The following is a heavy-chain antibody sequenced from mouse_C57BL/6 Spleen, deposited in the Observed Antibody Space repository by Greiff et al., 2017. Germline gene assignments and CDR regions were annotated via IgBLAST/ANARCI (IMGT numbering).Heavy chain of an antibody. D-gene: IGHD2-1*01. CDR3: TRSGYGNYDWYFGV. CDR1: GYTFTDYE. Sequence: VQLQQSGAELVRPGASVTLSCKASGYTFTDYEMHWVKQTPVHGLEWIGAIDPETGGTAYNQKFKGKAILTADKSSSTAYMELRSLTSEDSAVYYCTRSGYGNYDWYFGVWGTGTTVTVSS. J-gene: IGHJ1*03. V-gene: IGHV1-15*01. CDR2: IDPETGGT.